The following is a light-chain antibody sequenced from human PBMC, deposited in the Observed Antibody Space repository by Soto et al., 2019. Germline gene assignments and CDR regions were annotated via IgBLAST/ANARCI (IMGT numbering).Light chain of an antibody. CDR1: QSFSAW. Sequence: DIQMTQSPSTLSASIGDRVTITCRASQSFSAWLAWYQQKPGKAPKLLIYKASSLESGVPSRFSGSGSGTEFTLTISGLQPDDFATYYCQQYNSWPLTFGGGTKVEIK. V-gene: IGKV1-5*03. J-gene: IGKJ4*01. CDR3: QQYNSWPLT. CDR2: KAS.